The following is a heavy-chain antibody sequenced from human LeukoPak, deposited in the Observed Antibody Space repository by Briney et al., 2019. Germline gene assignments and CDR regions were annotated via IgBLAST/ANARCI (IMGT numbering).Heavy chain of an antibody. CDR3: ARAPASSWMEDY. CDR2: INPNSGGT. CDR1: GYTFTGYY. V-gene: IGHV1-2*02. J-gene: IGHJ4*02. D-gene: IGHD6-13*01. Sequence: ASVKVSCKASGYTFTGYYMHWVRQAPGQGLEWMGWINPNSGGTNYAQKFQGRVTMTRDTSISTAYMELSRLRSDDTAVYYCARAPASSWMEDYWGQGTLVTVSS.